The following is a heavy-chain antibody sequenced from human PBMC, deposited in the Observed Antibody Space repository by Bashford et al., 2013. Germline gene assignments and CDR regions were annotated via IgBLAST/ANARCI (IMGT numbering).Heavy chain of an antibody. D-gene: IGHD6-13*01. V-gene: IGHV4-39*01. CDR1: GGSISSRSHY. Sequence: SETLSLTCTVAGGSISSRSHYWAWIRQPPGKGLEWIGTIYYLGSTYYNPSLQSRLSMSVDTSKNQFSLRLSSVTAADTAIYYCARVRGMVATGPWGQGTLVTVSS. J-gene: IGHJ4*02. CDR2: IYYLGST. CDR3: ARVRGMVATGP.